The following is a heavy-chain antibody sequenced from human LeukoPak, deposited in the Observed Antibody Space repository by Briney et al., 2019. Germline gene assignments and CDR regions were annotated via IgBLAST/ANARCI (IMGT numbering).Heavy chain of an antibody. D-gene: IGHD1-26*01. Sequence: GGSLRLSCAASGFTFSSYGMSWVRQAPGKGLEWVSTISGSAYNTYYADSVKGRFTISRDNSANTLYLQMNSLRAEETALYYCAKHSGSYFIYYVDSWGQGTLVTVSS. J-gene: IGHJ4*02. CDR3: AKHSGSYFIYYVDS. CDR2: ISGSAYNT. V-gene: IGHV3-23*01. CDR1: GFTFSSYG.